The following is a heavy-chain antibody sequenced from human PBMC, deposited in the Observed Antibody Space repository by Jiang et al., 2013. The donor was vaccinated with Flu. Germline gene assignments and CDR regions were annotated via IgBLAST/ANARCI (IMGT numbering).Heavy chain of an antibody. CDR3: AKDNRANGPHYFDC. CDR2: ISYDGSNQ. Sequence: EWVAVISYDGSNQYYADSVKGRFTISRDNSKNTLYLQMNSLRVEDTAVYSCAKDNRANGPHYFDCWGQGTLVTVSS. D-gene: IGHD2-8*01. V-gene: IGHV3-30*18. J-gene: IGHJ4*02.